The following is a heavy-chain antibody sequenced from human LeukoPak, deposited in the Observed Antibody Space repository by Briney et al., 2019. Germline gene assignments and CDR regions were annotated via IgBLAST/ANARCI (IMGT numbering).Heavy chain of an antibody. V-gene: IGHV4-59*08. CDR3: ARVPDYYDSSGYIDY. Sequence: SETLSLTCTVSGGSINNYYWSWIRQPPGKGLEWIGYIYYSGSTNYNPSLKSRVTISLDTSKNQFSLKLSSVTAADTAVYYCARVPDYYDSSGYIDYWGQGTLVTVSS. J-gene: IGHJ4*02. CDR2: IYYSGST. D-gene: IGHD3-22*01. CDR1: GGSINNYY.